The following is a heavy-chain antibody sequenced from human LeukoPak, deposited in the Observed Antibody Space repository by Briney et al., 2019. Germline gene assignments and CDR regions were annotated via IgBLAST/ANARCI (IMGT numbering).Heavy chain of an antibody. CDR3: ARDLWQQLVLSDAFDI. J-gene: IGHJ3*02. CDR1: GFTFSSFG. Sequence: GGSLRLSCAASGFTFSSFGMHWVSQAPGKGLEWVAVIWYDGSNKYYADSVKGRFTISRDNSKNTLYLQMNSLRAEDTAVYYCARDLWQQLVLSDAFDIWGQGTMVTVSS. CDR2: IWYDGSNK. D-gene: IGHD6-13*01. V-gene: IGHV3-33*01.